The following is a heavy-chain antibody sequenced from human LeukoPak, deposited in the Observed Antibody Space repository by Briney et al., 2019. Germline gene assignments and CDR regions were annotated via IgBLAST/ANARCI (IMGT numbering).Heavy chain of an antibody. CDR3: ARDGGGNPNPPYYYYGMDV. J-gene: IGHJ6*02. CDR1: GFTFSSYS. Sequence: GGSLRLSCAASGFTFSSYSMSWVRQAPGKGLEWVSYISSSSSTIYYADSVKGRFTISRDNAKNSLYLQVNSLRDEDTAVYYCARDGGGNPNPPYYYYGMDVWGQGTTVTVSS. D-gene: IGHD4-23*01. V-gene: IGHV3-48*02. CDR2: ISSSSSTI.